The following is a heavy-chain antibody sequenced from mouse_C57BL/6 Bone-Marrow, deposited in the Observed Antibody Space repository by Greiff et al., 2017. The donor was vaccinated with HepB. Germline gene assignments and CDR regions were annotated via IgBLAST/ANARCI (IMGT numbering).Heavy chain of an antibody. CDR3: TTNGNYVRFAY. Sequence: VQLQQSGAELVRPGASVKLSCTASGFNIKDDYMHWVKQRPEQGLEWIGWIDPENGDTEYASKFQGKATITADTSSNTAYLQLSSLTSEDTAVYYCTTNGNYVRFAYWGQGTLVTVSA. D-gene: IGHD2-1*01. CDR2: IDPENGDT. V-gene: IGHV14-4*01. CDR1: GFNIKDDY. J-gene: IGHJ3*01.